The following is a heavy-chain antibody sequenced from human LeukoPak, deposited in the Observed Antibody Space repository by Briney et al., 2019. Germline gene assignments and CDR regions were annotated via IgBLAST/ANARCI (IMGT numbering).Heavy chain of an antibody. CDR1: GFTFSNNA. J-gene: IGHJ4*02. D-gene: IGHD3-22*01. CDR2: ISGSGGST. V-gene: IGHV3-23*01. Sequence: GGSLRLSCAASGFTFSNNAMTWVRQAPGKGLEWVSTISGSGGSTYYADSVKGRFTISRDNSKNTLYLQMNSLRAEDTAVYYCAKTRLEYYYDSSGYLALDYWGQGTLVTVSS. CDR3: AKTRLEYYYDSSGYLALDY.